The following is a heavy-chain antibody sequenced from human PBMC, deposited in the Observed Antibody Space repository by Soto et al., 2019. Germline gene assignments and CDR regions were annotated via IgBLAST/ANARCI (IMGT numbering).Heavy chain of an antibody. CDR1: GGSFSGYY. CDR2: INHSGST. Sequence: QVQLQQWGAGLLKPAETLSLTCAVYGGSFSGYYWSWIRQPPGKGLEWIGEINHSGSTNYNPSLKSRVTISVDTSKNQFSLKLSSVTAADPAVYYCARVFAYCSGGSCYAYDIWGQGTMVTVSS. D-gene: IGHD2-15*01. V-gene: IGHV4-34*01. CDR3: ARVFAYCSGGSCYAYDI. J-gene: IGHJ3*02.